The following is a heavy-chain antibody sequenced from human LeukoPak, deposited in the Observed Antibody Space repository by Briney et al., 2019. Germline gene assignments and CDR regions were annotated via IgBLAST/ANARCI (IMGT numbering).Heavy chain of an antibody. CDR1: GFIFSNYA. Sequence: GGSLRLSCAASGFIFSNYAITWIRQAPGKGLEWVSEISGSGESTYYGDPVKGRFTIPRDNSKNTLYLQMNSLRAGDTAIYYCAREHWDFDYWGQGTLVTVSS. J-gene: IGHJ4*02. V-gene: IGHV3-23*01. CDR3: AREHWDFDY. D-gene: IGHD7-27*01. CDR2: ISGSGEST.